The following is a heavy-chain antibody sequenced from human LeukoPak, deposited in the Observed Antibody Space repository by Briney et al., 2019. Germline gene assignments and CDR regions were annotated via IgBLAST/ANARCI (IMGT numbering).Heavy chain of an antibody. J-gene: IGHJ4*02. Sequence: SETLSLTCTVSGGSISSYYWSWIRQPPGKGLEWIGYVYYSGSTNYIPSLKSRVTISVDTSKNQFSLRLTSVTAADTAFYYCAREEYSSDWYGHDSWGQGTLVTVSS. CDR2: VYYSGST. D-gene: IGHD6-13*01. CDR3: AREEYSSDWYGHDS. V-gene: IGHV4-59*12. CDR1: GGSISSYY.